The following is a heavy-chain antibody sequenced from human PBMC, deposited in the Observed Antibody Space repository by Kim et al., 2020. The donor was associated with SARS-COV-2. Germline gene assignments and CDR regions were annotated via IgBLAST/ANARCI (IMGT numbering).Heavy chain of an antibody. V-gene: IGHV4-4*02. CDR3: ASGGNAARFDY. CDR2: T. J-gene: IGHJ4*02. D-gene: IGHD6-6*01. Sequence: TNYNPSLKSRVTISVDKSKNQFSLKLSSVTAADTAVYYCASGGNAARFDYWGQGTLVTVSS.